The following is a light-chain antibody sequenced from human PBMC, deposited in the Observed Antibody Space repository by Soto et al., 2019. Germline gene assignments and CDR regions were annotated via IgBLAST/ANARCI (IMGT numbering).Light chain of an antibody. Sequence: DIQMTQSPATLSASVGHRVTITCRASHSISSWLAGYQQKPWKAPKLLSYKASSLESGVPSRFSDRGTGTEFTLIISSLQPDDFATDYCQQYNSYSRTFGQGTKVEIK. CDR1: HSISSW. CDR3: QQYNSYSRT. V-gene: IGKV1-5*03. CDR2: KAS. J-gene: IGKJ1*01.